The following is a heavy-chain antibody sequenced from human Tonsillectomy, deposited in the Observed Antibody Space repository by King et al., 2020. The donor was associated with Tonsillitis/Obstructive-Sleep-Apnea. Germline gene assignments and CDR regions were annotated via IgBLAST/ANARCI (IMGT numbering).Heavy chain of an antibody. D-gene: IGHD6-6*01. Sequence: MQLQESGPGLVKPSETLSLTCTVSGGSISSYYWSWIRQPPGKGLEWIGYIYYSGSTNYNPSLKSRVTISVDTSKNQFSLKLSSVTAADTAVYYCACGAAPSSYYMDVWGKGTTVTVSS. CDR3: ACGAAPSSYYMDV. CDR2: IYYSGST. J-gene: IGHJ6*03. CDR1: GGSISSYY. V-gene: IGHV4-59*08.